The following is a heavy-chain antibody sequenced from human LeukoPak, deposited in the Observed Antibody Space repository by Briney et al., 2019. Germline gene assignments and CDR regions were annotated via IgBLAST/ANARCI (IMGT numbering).Heavy chain of an antibody. CDR3: ARSLYGGNGNWFDP. V-gene: IGHV4-31*03. D-gene: IGHD4-23*01. J-gene: IGHJ5*02. CDR2: IYYSGST. Sequence: SETLSLTCTISGGSISSGGYYWSWIRQHPGKGLEWIGYIYYSGSTYYNPSLKSRVTISVDTSKNQFSLKLSSVTAADTAVYYCARSLYGGNGNWFDPWGQEPWSPSPQ. CDR1: GGSISSGGYY.